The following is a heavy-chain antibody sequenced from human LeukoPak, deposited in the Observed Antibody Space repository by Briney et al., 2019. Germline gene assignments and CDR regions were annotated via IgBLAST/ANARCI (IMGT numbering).Heavy chain of an antibody. Sequence: SETLSLTCTVSGGSISTYYWSWLRQPAGQGLEWIGRIFPGGSSNYNPSLKSRVTMSADTSKNQFSLKLSSVTAADTAVYFCARDRSGSGWYAYFDLWGRGTLVTVSS. J-gene: IGHJ2*01. D-gene: IGHD6-19*01. CDR2: IFPGGSS. V-gene: IGHV4-4*07. CDR1: GGSISTYY. CDR3: ARDRSGSGWYAYFDL.